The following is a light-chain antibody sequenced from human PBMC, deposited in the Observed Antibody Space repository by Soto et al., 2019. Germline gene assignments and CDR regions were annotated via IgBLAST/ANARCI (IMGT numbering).Light chain of an antibody. CDR1: NNDVGAYNY. CDR2: DVS. CDR3: SSYTTSSSVV. J-gene: IGLJ2*01. V-gene: IGLV2-14*01. Sequence: QSVLTQPASVSGSPGQSITISCTGSNNDVGAYNYVSWYQQHPGKAPKTMIYDVSNRPSGVSNRFSGSKSGNTASLTISGLQAEDDADYYCSSYTTSSSVVFGGGTKVTVL.